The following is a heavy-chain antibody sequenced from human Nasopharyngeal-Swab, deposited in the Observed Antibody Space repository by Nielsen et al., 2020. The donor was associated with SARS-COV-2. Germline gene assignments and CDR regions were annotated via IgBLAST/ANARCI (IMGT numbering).Heavy chain of an antibody. V-gene: IGHV4-34*01. J-gene: IGHJ6*02. CDR2: INHSGST. CDR3: ASGVYSGFGYYYGMDV. D-gene: IGHD5-12*01. Sequence: WIRQPPGKGLEWIGEINHSGSTNYNPSLKSRVTISVDTSKNQFSLKLSSVTAADTAVYYCASGVYSGFGYYYGMDVWGQGTTVTVSS.